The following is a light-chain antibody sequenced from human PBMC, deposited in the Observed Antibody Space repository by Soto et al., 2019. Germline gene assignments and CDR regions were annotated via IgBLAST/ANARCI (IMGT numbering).Light chain of an antibody. CDR1: SSDVGGYNY. V-gene: IGLV2-14*01. CDR2: EVS. CDR3: NSYTSSSTLYV. J-gene: IGLJ1*01. Sequence: QSALTQPASVSGSPGQSITISCTGTSSDVGGYNYVSWYQHHPGKAPKLMIYEVSNRPSGVSNRFSGSKSGNTASLTISGLQAEDEADYYCNSYTSSSTLYVFGTGTKVT.